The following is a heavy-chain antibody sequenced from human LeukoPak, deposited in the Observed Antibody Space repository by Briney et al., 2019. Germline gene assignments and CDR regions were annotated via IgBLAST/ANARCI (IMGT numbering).Heavy chain of an antibody. Sequence: ASVKVSCKASGYTFTSYGISWVRQAPGQGLEWMGWISAYNGNTNYAQKLQGRVTMTTDTSTSTAYMELRSLRSDDTAVYYCARGAGTYYDILTDYYDAFDIWGQGTMVTVSS. V-gene: IGHV1-18*01. D-gene: IGHD3-9*01. CDR3: ARGAGTYYDILTDYYDAFDI. CDR1: GYTFTSYG. CDR2: ISAYNGNT. J-gene: IGHJ3*02.